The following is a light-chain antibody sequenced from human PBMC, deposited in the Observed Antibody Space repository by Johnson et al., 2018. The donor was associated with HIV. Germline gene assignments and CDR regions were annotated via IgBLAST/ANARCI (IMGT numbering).Light chain of an antibody. CDR1: SSNIGNNY. V-gene: IGLV1-51*02. Sequence: QSVLTQPPSVSAAPGQKVTISCSGSSSNIGNNYVSWYQQLPGTAPKFLIYENNKRPSGIPDRFSGSKSGTSATLGITGLQTGDEADYYCGTWDNSLNTGAVFGPGTKVTVL. J-gene: IGLJ1*01. CDR3: GTWDNSLNTGAV. CDR2: ENN.